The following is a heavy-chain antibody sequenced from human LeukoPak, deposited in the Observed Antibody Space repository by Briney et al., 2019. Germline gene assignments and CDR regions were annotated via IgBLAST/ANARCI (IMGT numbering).Heavy chain of an antibody. CDR3: ASSPPMIVQY. CDR2: ISSSSSYI. D-gene: IGHD3-22*01. CDR1: GFTFSSYS. J-gene: IGHJ4*02. Sequence: GGSLRLSCAASGFTFSSYSMNWVRRAPGKGLEWVSSISSSSSYIYYADSVKGRFTISRDNAKNSLYLQMNSLRAEDTAVYYCASSPPMIVQYWGQGTLVTVSS. V-gene: IGHV3-21*01.